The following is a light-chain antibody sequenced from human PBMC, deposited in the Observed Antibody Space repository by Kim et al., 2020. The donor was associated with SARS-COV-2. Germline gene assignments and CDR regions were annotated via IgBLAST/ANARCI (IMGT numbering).Light chain of an antibody. CDR3: QAWDSSSDHRV. Sequence: SYELTQPPSVSVAPGQTARITCGGNNIGSKSVHWYQQKPGQAPVLVIYYDSDRPSGIPERFSGSNSGNTATLTISRVEARDEADYYCQAWDSSSDHRVFG. CDR2: YDS. CDR1: NIGSKS. J-gene: IGLJ3*02. V-gene: IGLV3-21*04.